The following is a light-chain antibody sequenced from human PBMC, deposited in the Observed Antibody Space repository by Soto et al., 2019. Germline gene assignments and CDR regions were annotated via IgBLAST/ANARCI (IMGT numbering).Light chain of an antibody. CDR3: QMYGSSPPGT. J-gene: IGKJ1*01. Sequence: EIAMTQSPATLSLSPLERATLSCRASQSVSSNLAWYQQKPGQAPRLLIHGASSRATGIPRRFSGSGSGTDFTLTISRLEPEDFAVYYCQMYGSSPPGTFGQGTKVDIK. V-gene: IGKV3-20*01. CDR2: GAS. CDR1: QSVSSN.